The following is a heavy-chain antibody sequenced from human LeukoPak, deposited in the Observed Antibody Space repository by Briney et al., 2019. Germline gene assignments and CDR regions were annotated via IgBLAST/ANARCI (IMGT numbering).Heavy chain of an antibody. CDR1: GYTFSSHD. Sequence: ASVKVSCKASGYTFSSHDMLWVRHAPGQGLEWVGVINPSGGSTSYAQKFQGRVTMTRDTSTSTVYMELSSLRSEDTAVYYGARPGYIYGSFDYWGQGTLVTVSS. V-gene: IGHV1-46*01. J-gene: IGHJ4*02. CDR3: ARPGYIYGSFDY. CDR2: INPSGGST. D-gene: IGHD5-18*01.